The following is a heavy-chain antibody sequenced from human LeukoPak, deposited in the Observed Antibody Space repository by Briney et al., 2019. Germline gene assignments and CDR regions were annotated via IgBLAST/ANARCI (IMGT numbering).Heavy chain of an antibody. CDR3: ARTIRFLEWSDWFDP. J-gene: IGHJ5*02. CDR1: GGSISSGGYY. CDR2: IYYSGST. V-gene: IGHV4-31*03. Sequence: SQTLSLTCTVSGGSISSGGYYWSWIRQHPGTGLEWLGYIYYSGSTYYNPSLKSRVTISVDTSKNQFSLKLSSVTAADTAVYYCARTIRFLEWSDWFDPWGQGTLVTVSS. D-gene: IGHD3-3*01.